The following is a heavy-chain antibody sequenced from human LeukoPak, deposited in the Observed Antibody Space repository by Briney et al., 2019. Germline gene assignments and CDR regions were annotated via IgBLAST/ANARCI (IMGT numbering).Heavy chain of an antibody. CDR2: IYTSGST. J-gene: IGHJ4*02. CDR3: ARSAPNCSGGSCYLDFDY. CDR1: GGSISSYY. D-gene: IGHD2-15*01. V-gene: IGHV4-4*07. Sequence: SETLSLTCTVSGGSISSYYWSWIRQPAGKGLEWIGRIYTSGSTNYNPSLKSRVTMSVDTSKNQFSLKLSSVTAADTAVDYCARSAPNCSGGSCYLDFDYWGQGTLVTVSS.